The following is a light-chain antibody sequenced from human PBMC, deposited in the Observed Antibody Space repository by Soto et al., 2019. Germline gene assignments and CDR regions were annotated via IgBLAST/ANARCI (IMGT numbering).Light chain of an antibody. V-gene: IGKV3-20*01. Sequence: EIVLTQSPGNLSLSPGERATLSCRASQSVRNSYLAWHQHKPGQAPRLLIYGASTRATGIPGRFSGSGSGTDFPRTISRLEPEDFAVYYCQQYGSSPWALGQGTKVEIK. J-gene: IGKJ1*01. CDR3: QQYGSSPWA. CDR1: QSVRNSY. CDR2: GAS.